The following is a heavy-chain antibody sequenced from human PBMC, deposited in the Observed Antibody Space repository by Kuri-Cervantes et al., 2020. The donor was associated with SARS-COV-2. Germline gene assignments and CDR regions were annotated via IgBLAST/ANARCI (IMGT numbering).Heavy chain of an antibody. V-gene: IGHV4-30-2*01. D-gene: IGHD4-23*01. CDR1: GGSISSGGYS. J-gene: IGHJ6*04. Sequence: SETLSLTCAVSGGSISSGGYSWSWIRQPPGEGLEWIGEINHSGSTNYNPSLKSRVTISVDTSNNQFSLKLSSVTAADTAVYYCARPGGFLDVWGKGTTVTVSS. CDR2: INHSGST. CDR3: ARPGGFLDV.